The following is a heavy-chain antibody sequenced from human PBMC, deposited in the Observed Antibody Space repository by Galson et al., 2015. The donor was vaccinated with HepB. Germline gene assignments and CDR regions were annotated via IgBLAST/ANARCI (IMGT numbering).Heavy chain of an antibody. V-gene: IGHV5-51*01. J-gene: IGHJ3*01. CDR1: GYTFGSDW. Sequence: QSGAEVKKPGESLKISCEGSGYTFGSDWIAWVRQMPGKSLELMGIIYPGDSDTRYGPSFQGQVTISVDMSISTAYLQWNSLKASDTAMYLCARSHNRLRSMDARSDDAFDLWGQGTMVTVS. CDR2: IYPGDSDT. CDR3: ARSHNRLRSMDARSDDAFDL. D-gene: IGHD2-21*01.